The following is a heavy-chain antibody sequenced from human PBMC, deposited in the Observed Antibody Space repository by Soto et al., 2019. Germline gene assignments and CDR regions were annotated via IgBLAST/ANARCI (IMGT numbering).Heavy chain of an antibody. CDR1: GYTFTSYG. J-gene: IGHJ4*02. CDR3: AREPPPPDY. V-gene: IGHV1-18*01. CDR2: ISAYNGNT. Sequence: QVQLVQSGAEVKKPGASVKVSCKASGYTFTSYGISWMRQAPGQGPEWMGWISAYNGNTNYAQKLQGRVTMTTDTSTSTAYMEPMSMKSADTAVYYCAREPPPPDYCGQGTLVTISS.